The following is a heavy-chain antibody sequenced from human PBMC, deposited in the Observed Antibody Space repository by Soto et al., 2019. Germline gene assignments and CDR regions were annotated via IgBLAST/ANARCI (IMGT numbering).Heavy chain of an antibody. J-gene: IGHJ4*02. Sequence: QITLRESGPTLVKPTQTLMLTCHIAGFSLSTSGVCVGWSRQPPGKSLEWLALVYWGDVQRYSPSLKTRLTITKDKSRCKVILTMSIMVPVDSATYFFPHSPSSGSTCYLFDYWGQGTLVTV. CDR2: VYWGDVQ. CDR1: GFSLSTSGVC. CDR3: PHSPSSGSTCYLFDY. D-gene: IGHD2-15*01. V-gene: IGHV2-5*02.